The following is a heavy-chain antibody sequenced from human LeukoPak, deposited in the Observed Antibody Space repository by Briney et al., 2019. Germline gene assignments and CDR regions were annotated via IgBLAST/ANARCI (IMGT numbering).Heavy chain of an antibody. D-gene: IGHD3-22*01. CDR3: ARGRWEYYDSSGYYTDY. CDR2: MNPNSGNT. CDR1: GYTFTSYD. Sequence: EASVEVSCKASGYTFTSYDINWVRQATGQGLEWMGWMNPNSGNTGYAQKFQGRVTMTRNTSISTAYMELSSLRSEDTAVYYCARGRWEYYDSSGYYTDYWGQGTLVTDSS. V-gene: IGHV1-8*01. J-gene: IGHJ4*02.